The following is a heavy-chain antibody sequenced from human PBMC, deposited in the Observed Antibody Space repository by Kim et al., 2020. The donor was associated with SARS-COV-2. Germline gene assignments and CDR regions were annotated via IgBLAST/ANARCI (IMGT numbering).Heavy chain of an antibody. CDR2: ISYDGSNK. CDR1: GFTFSSYG. J-gene: IGHJ6*02. D-gene: IGHD5-18*01. V-gene: IGHV3-33*05. Sequence: GGSLRLSCAASGFTFSSYGMHWVRQAQGKGLEWVAVISYDGSNKYYADSVKGRFTISRDNSKNTLYLQMNSLRAEDTAVYYCASEDTAMGYYYYGMDVWGQGTTVTVSS. CDR3: ASEDTAMGYYYYGMDV.